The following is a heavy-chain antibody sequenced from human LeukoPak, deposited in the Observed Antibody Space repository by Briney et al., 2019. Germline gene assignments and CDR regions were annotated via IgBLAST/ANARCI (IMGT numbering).Heavy chain of an antibody. J-gene: IGHJ6*02. CDR3: AREAVGCSSTSCYFSYYYGMDV. CDR1: GFTFSSYA. CDR2: ISYDGSNK. V-gene: IGHV3-30-3*01. Sequence: PGGSLRLSCAASGFTFSSYAMHWVRQAPGKGLEWVAVISYDGSNKYYADSVKGRFTISRDNSKNTLYLQMNSLRAEDTAVYYCAREAVGCSSTSCYFSYYYGMDVWGQGTTVTVSS. D-gene: IGHD2-2*01.